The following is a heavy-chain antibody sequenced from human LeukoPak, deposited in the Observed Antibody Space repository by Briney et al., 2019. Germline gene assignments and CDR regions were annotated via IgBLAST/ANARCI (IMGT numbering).Heavy chain of an antibody. CDR1: GYSFTSYW. CDR2: IDPIDSYT. V-gene: IGHV5-10-1*01. D-gene: IGHD3-22*01. J-gene: IGHJ4*02. CDR3: ARRRKAYDSSGYYLYYFDY. Sequence: GESLKISCKGSGYSFTSYWISWVRQMPGKGLEWMGRIDPIDSYTNYSPSFQGHVTISADKSISTAYMQWSSLKASDTAMYYCARRRKAYDSSGYYLYYFDYWGQGTLVTVSS.